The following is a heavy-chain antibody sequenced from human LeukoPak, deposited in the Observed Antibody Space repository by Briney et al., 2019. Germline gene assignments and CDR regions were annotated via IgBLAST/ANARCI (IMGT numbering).Heavy chain of an antibody. CDR3: VSGPGLYSFYAFNI. CDR2: IYYSGAT. CDR1: GASFSSSRYQ. J-gene: IGHJ3*02. D-gene: IGHD5-18*01. Sequence: SETLSLTCIVSGASFSSSRYQWGWVRQPPGKGLEWIGSIYYSGATYDNPSLKSRVTISVDTSKNQFSLKLRSVTAGDTAVYSCVSGPGLYSFYAFNIWGQGTMVTVSS. V-gene: IGHV4-39*01.